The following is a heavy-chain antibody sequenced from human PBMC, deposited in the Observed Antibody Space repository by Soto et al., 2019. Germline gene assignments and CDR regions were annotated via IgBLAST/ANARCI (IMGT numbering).Heavy chain of an antibody. CDR1: GFTFSSYW. CDR3: GSTYYNPSLKSRVTISVDTSKNQFSLKLSSVTAADTAVYYCARNLLGYCSGGSCYSGGKFNWFDP. V-gene: IGHV3-74*01. Sequence: GGSLRLSCAASGFTFSSYWMHWVRQPPGKGLVWVSRINSDGSSTSYAESVKGRFTISRDNAKNTLFLQMNSLGAEDTAIYYSGSTYYNPSLKSRVTISVDTSKNQFSLKLSSVTAADTAVYYCARNLLGYCSGGSCYSGGKFNWFDPWGQGTLVTVSS. J-gene: IGHJ5*02. D-gene: IGHD3-10*01. CDR2: INSDGSST.